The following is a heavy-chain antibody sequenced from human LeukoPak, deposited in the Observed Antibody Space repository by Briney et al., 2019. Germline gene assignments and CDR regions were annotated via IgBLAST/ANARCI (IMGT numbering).Heavy chain of an antibody. Sequence: SETLSLTCTVSGGSISSYYWSWIRQPPGKGLEWIGYIYYSGSSNYNPSLKSRVTISVDTSKKQFSLKLSSVTAADTAVYYCARHRDYYDSSGYPENWYFDLWGRGTLVTVSS. CDR3: ARHRDYYDSSGYPENWYFDL. D-gene: IGHD3-22*01. CDR2: IYYSGSS. J-gene: IGHJ2*01. V-gene: IGHV4-59*08. CDR1: GGSISSYY.